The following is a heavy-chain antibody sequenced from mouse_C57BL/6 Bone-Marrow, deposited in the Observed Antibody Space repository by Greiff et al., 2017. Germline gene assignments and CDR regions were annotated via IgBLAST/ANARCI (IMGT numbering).Heavy chain of an antibody. CDR2: IYPGSGST. CDR1: GYTFTSYW. Sequence: QVQLQQPGAELVKPGASVKMSCKASGYTFTSYWITWVKQRPGQGLEWIGDIYPGSGSTNYNEKFKSKATLTVDTSSSTAYMQLSSLTSEDSAVYYCARESSLLWLRLSYWYFDVWGTGTTVTVSS. D-gene: IGHD2-2*01. CDR3: ARESSLLWLRLSYWYFDV. J-gene: IGHJ1*03. V-gene: IGHV1-55*01.